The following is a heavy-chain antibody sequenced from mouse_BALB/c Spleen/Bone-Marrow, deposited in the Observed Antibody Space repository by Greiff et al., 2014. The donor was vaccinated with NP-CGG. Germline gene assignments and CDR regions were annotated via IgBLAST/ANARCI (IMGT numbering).Heavy chain of an antibody. CDR2: ISSGSSNI. CDR3: TRGGNWDDFDY. Sequence: CGGGLVQPGGSRKLSCAASGFTFSSFGMHWVRQAPEKGLEWVAYISSGSSNIYYEDTVKGRFTISRDNPKNTLFLQMTSLRSEDTAMYYCTRGGNWDDFDYWGQGTTLTVSS. CDR1: GFTFSSFG. D-gene: IGHD4-1*01. J-gene: IGHJ2*01. V-gene: IGHV5-17*02.